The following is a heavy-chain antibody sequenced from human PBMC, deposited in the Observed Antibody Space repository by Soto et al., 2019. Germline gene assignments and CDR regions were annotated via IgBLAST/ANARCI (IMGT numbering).Heavy chain of an antibody. J-gene: IGHJ6*02. Sequence: QVQLVESGGGVVQPGRSLRLSCAASGFTFSSYGMHWVRQAPGRGLEWVAVISYDGSNKYYADSVKGRFTISRDNSKNTLYLQMNSLRAEDTAVYYCANESLSWFGRSRYYYGMAVWGQGTTVTVSS. CDR3: ANESLSWFGRSRYYYGMAV. V-gene: IGHV3-30*18. CDR2: ISYDGSNK. CDR1: GFTFSSYG. D-gene: IGHD3-10*01.